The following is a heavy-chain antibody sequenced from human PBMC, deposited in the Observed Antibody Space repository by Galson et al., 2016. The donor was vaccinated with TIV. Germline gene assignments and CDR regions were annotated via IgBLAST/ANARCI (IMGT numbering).Heavy chain of an antibody. CDR1: GGTFNNYP. V-gene: IGHV1-8*02. CDR2: MNPHSGST. J-gene: IGHJ6*02. Sequence: SVKVSCKASGGTFNNYPITWVRQAAGQGLEWMGWMNPHSGSTVSAQKFQGRVTMTRNLSISTAYMELSSLTSEDTAIYYCARPSYGSAYYGLDVWGQGTTVTVSS. D-gene: IGHD4-17*01. CDR3: ARPSYGSAYYGLDV.